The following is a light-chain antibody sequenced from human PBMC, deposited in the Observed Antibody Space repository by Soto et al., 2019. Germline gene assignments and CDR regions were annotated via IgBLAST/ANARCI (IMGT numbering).Light chain of an antibody. CDR1: SSNIGSNT. CDR2: SNN. J-gene: IGLJ2*01. CDR3: AAWDDSLNGPV. V-gene: IGLV1-44*01. Sequence: QSVLTQPPSESGTPGQRVTISCSGSSSNIGSNTVNWYQQLPGTAPKLLIYSNNQRPSGVPDRFSGSKSGTSAFLAISGLQSEDEAEYYCAAWDDSLNGPVFGGGTKLTVL.